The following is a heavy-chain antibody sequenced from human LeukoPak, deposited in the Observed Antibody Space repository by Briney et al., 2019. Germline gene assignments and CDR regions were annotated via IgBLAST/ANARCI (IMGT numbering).Heavy chain of an antibody. D-gene: IGHD3-9*01. Sequence: ASVKVSCKASGYTFTGYYMHWVRQAPGQGLEWMGWINPNSGGTNYAQKFKGRVTVTRDTSISTAYMELSRLRSDDTAVYYCARLAEGWYFDWLLFDYWGQGTLVTVSS. J-gene: IGHJ4*02. V-gene: IGHV1-2*02. CDR3: ARLAEGWYFDWLLFDY. CDR2: INPNSGGT. CDR1: GYTFTGYY.